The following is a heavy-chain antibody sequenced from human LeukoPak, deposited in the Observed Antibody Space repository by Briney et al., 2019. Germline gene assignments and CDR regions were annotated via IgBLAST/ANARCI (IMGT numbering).Heavy chain of an antibody. CDR1: GGTFSSYA. V-gene: IGHV1-69*13. J-gene: IGHJ5*02. CDR3: ARESELYYYDSSGYAVVWFDP. CDR2: IIPIFGTA. Sequence: ASVNVSCKASGGTFSSYAISWVRQAPGQGLEWMGGIIPIFGTANYAQKFQGRVTITADESTSTAYMELSSLRSEDTAVYYCARESELYYYDSSGYAVVWFDPWGQGTLVTVSS. D-gene: IGHD3-22*01.